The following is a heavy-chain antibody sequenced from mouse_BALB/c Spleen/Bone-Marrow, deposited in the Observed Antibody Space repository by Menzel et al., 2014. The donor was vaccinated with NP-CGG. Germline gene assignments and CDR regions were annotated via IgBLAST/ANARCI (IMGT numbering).Heavy chain of an antibody. D-gene: IGHD4-1*01. CDR2: FAPYNGGT. Sequence: EVQLQQSGPELVKPGASVKVSCKASGYAFTSYNMYWVKQSHGNSLERIGYFAPYNGGTSYNQKFKGKATLTVDKSSSTAYMHLNSLTTEDSAVYYCARSILGAMDYWGQGTSVTVSS. CDR1: GYAFTSYN. J-gene: IGHJ4*01. CDR3: ARSILGAMDY. V-gene: IGHV1S135*01.